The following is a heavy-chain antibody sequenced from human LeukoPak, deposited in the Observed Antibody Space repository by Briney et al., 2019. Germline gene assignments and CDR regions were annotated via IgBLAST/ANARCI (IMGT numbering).Heavy chain of an antibody. CDR3: ASRDYFDY. CDR1: GFTFNPYA. V-gene: IGHV3-48*02. J-gene: IGHJ4*02. Sequence: PGGSLRLSCAASGFTFNPYAMNWVRQAPGKGLEWVSYITADSGTTYYADSVKGRFTISRDNAKNSLFLQMNSLRDEDTAVYYCASRDYFDYWGQGTLVTVSS. CDR2: ITADSGTT.